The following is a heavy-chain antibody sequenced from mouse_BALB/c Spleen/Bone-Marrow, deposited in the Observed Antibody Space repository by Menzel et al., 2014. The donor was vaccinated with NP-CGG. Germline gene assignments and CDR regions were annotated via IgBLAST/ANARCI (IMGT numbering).Heavy chain of an antibody. CDR1: GYSITSGYY. V-gene: IGHV3-6*02. CDR2: ISYDGSN. Sequence: VQLKQSGPGLVKPSQSLSLTCSVTGYSITSGYYWHWIRQFPGNKLEWMGYISYDGSNNYNPSLKNRISITRDTSKNQFFLKLNSVTTEDTATYYCARDNLDYWGQGTTLTVSS. CDR3: ARDNLDY. J-gene: IGHJ2*01.